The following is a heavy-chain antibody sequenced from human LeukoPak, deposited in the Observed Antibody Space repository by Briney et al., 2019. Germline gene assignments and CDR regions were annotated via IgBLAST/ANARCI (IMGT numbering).Heavy chain of an antibody. CDR3: AKSPYYYDSSARAYFDY. CDR2: FSGSGGST. Sequence: GESLRLSCAASGFTFSSYAMSWVRQAPGKGLEWVSAFSGSGGSTYYADSVKGRFTISRDNSKNTLYLQMNSLRAEDTAVCYCAKSPYYYDSSARAYFDYWGQGTLVTVSS. J-gene: IGHJ4*02. V-gene: IGHV3-23*01. D-gene: IGHD3-22*01. CDR1: GFTFSSYA.